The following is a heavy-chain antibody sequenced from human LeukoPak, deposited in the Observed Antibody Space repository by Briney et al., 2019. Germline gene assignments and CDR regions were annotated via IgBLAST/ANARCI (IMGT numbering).Heavy chain of an antibody. CDR1: GFTFSSYG. V-gene: IGHV3-30*18. D-gene: IGHD1-14*01. CDR3: AKFRKPMALLDAFDM. J-gene: IGHJ3*02. Sequence: PGGSLRLSCAASGFTFSSYGMHWVRQAPGKGLEWVAVISYDGSNEYYADSVKGRFTISRDNSKNTLYLQLNSLRAEDTAVYFCAKFRKPMALLDAFDMWGQGTMVTVSS. CDR2: ISYDGSNE.